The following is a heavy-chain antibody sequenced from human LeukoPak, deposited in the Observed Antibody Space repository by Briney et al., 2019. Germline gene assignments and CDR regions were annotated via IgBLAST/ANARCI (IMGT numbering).Heavy chain of an antibody. CDR2: IYYSGST. J-gene: IGHJ4*02. Sequence: SETLSLTCTVSGGSISSYYWSWIRQPPGKGLEWIGYIYYSGSTNYNRSLKSRVTISVDTSKNQFSLKLSSVTAADTAVYYCAGLGELLDYWGQGTLVTVSS. CDR1: GGSISSYY. D-gene: IGHD3-10*01. V-gene: IGHV4-59*01. CDR3: AGLGELLDY.